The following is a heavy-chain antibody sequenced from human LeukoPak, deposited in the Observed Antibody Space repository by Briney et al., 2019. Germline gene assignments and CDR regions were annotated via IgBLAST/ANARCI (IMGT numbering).Heavy chain of an antibody. CDR3: ARETSQKGAHYMDV. CDR2: IYYSGST. J-gene: IGHJ6*03. V-gene: IGHV4-59*01. CDR1: GGSISSYY. Sequence: SETLSLTCTVSGGSISSYYWSRIRQPPGKGLEWIGYIYYSGSTNYNPSLKSRVTISVDTSKNQFSLKVSSVTAADTAVYYCARETSQKGAHYMDVWGKGTTVTISS. D-gene: IGHD3-16*01.